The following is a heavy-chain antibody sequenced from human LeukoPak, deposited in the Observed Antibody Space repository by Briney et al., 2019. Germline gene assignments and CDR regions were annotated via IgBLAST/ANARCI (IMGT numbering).Heavy chain of an antibody. CDR1: GDTFNCYT. CDR3: ARGPIVAVRNYFDY. V-gene: IGHV1-69*02. J-gene: IGHJ4*02. CDR2: IIPILGIA. Sequence: SVKVSCKTSGDTFNCYTISWVRQAPGQGLEWMGRIIPILGIANYAQKFQGRVTITADKSTSTAYMELSSLRSEDTAVYHCARGPIVAVRNYFDYWGQGTLVTVSS. D-gene: IGHD3-22*01.